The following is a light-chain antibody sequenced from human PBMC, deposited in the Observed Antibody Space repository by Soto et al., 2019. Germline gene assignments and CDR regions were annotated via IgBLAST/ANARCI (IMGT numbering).Light chain of an antibody. CDR2: AAS. CDR1: QSISSY. J-gene: IGKJ1*01. Sequence: DIQLTQSPSSLSASVGDRVTITCRASQSISSYLNSCQQKQGRAPKRLINAASNKQSGGPSRFSGSGSGTDFTLTTSSMQPEDFATYYCRQSYSTPPWTFGQGTKVDIK. CDR3: RQSYSTPPWT. V-gene: IGKV1-39*01.